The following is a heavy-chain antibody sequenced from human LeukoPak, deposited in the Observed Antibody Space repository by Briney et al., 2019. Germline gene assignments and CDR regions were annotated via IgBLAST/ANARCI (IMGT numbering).Heavy chain of an antibody. V-gene: IGHV1-69*13. CDR3: AREKVGPHYYDSSGYSEGNAFDI. J-gene: IGHJ3*02. D-gene: IGHD3-22*01. Sequence: ASVKVSCNASGGSFSRYAISWVRQAPGQGLEWMGGIVPILRTPNYAQKFRGRVTITADEFTSTVYMELSSLRSEDTAVYYCAREKVGPHYYDSSGYSEGNAFDIWGQGTMVTVSS. CDR2: IVPILRTP. CDR1: GGSFSRYA.